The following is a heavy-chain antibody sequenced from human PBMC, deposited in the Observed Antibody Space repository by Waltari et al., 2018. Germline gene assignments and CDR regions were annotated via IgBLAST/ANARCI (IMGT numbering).Heavy chain of an antibody. Sequence: QVQLQQWGAGLLKPSETLSLTCAVYGGSFSGYYWSWIRQPPGKGLEWIGEINHSGSTNYNPSHKSRVTISVDTAKNQFSLKLSSVTAADTAVYYCARASGWYSDWGQGTLVTVSS. V-gene: IGHV4-34*01. D-gene: IGHD6-19*01. CDR3: ARASGWYSD. CDR2: INHSGST. CDR1: GGSFSGYY. J-gene: IGHJ4*02.